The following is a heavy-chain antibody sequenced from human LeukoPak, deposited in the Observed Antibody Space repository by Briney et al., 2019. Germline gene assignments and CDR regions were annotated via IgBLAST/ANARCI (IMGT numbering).Heavy chain of an antibody. V-gene: IGHV4-38-2*02. D-gene: IGHD3-10*01. CDR3: ARVFDSGSQAYFYYMDV. CDR1: GSSISSGYF. J-gene: IGHJ6*03. Sequence: SETLSLTCSVSGSSISSGYFWGWIRQSPGKGLEWLGSIYHSGTIYYNPSLKSRVTMSVDTSKNQFSLKVSSVTAADTAVYYCARVFDSGSQAYFYYMDVWGKGTTVTISS. CDR2: IYHSGTI.